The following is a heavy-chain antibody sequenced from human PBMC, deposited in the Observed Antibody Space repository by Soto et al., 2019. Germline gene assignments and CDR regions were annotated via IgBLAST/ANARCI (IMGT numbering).Heavy chain of an antibody. J-gene: IGHJ4*02. CDR1: GHSLTNYW. CDR3: ATTVLLTGHRAGFDA. Sequence: PGESLKISCKVSGHSLTNYWIGWVRPMPGQGLEGMGIIYFGDSDTIYCPPFQGQVTLPADKSISTAFLQRKNLKAWDTAIYLRATTVLLTGHRAGFDAWGQGTLVTVSS. V-gene: IGHV5-51*01. D-gene: IGHD3-9*01. CDR2: IYFGDSDT.